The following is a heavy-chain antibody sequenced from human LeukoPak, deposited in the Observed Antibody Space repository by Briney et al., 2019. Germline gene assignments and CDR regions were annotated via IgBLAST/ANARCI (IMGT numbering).Heavy chain of an antibody. J-gene: IGHJ3*02. D-gene: IGHD1-26*01. CDR1: GGTFSSYA. CDR3: ARDMYSGSYYDAFDI. Sequence: SVKVSCKASGGTFSSYAISWVRQAPGQGLEWMGRIIPILGIVNYAQKFQGRVAITADKSTSTAYMELSSLRSEDTAVYYCARDMYSGSYYDAFDIWGQGTMVTVSS. V-gene: IGHV1-69*04. CDR2: IIPILGIV.